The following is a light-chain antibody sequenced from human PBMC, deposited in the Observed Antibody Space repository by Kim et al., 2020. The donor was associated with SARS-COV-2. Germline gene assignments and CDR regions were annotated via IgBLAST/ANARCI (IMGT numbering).Light chain of an antibody. J-gene: IGKJ5*01. CDR2: GAS. CDR3: QQYGGSPIT. CDR1: QRISNNY. Sequence: DSVLTQSPGTLSLSPGERGTLSCRASQRISNNYLAWYQQKLGQAPRLLIYGASSRATGIPDRFSGSGSGTDFTLTISRLEPEDFAVYYCQQYGGSPITFGQGTRLEIK. V-gene: IGKV3-20*01.